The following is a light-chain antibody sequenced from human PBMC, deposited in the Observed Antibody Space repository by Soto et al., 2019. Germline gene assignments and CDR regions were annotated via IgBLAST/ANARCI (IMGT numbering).Light chain of an antibody. J-gene: IGKJ3*01. CDR3: QQYRSSPPEFT. CDR2: GAS. Sequence: EIVLTQSPGTLSLSPGERATLSCRASQSVSSSYLAWYQQKPGQAPRLLIYGASSRATGIPDRFSGSGSGTDFTLTISRLEPEDFAVYYCQQYRSSPPEFTFGPGTKVDMK. CDR1: QSVSSSY. V-gene: IGKV3-20*01.